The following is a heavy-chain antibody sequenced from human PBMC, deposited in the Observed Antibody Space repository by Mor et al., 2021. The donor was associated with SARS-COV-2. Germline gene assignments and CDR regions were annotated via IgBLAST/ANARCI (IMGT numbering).Heavy chain of an antibody. D-gene: IGHD1-26*01. J-gene: IGHJ4*02. Sequence: NGSSSLRSRVTISVDTSKNQFSLKLSSVTAADTAVYYCARDEGSYLGYWGQGTLVTVSS. V-gene: IGHV4-59*01. CDR3: ARDEGSYLGY.